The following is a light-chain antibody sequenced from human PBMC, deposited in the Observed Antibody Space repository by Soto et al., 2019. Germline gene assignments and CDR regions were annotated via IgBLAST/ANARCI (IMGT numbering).Light chain of an antibody. CDR2: EVS. J-gene: IGLJ1*01. Sequence: QSALTQPASVSGSPGQSITISCTGTSSDVGSYNLVSWNQQHPGKAPKLMIYEVSKRPSGVSNRFSGSKSGNTASLTISGLQAEDEADYYCCSYAGSSTLVFGTGTQLTVL. CDR1: SSDVGSYNL. CDR3: CSYAGSSTLV. V-gene: IGLV2-23*02.